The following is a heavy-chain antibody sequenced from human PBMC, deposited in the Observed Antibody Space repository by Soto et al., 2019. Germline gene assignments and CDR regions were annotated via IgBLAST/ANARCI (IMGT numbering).Heavy chain of an antibody. V-gene: IGHV3-33*01. Sequence: GSLRLSCAASGFTFSSYGMHWVRQAPGKGLEWVAVIWYDGSNKYYADSVKGRFTISRDNSKNTLYLQMNSLRAEDTAVYYCARDRGATVTTVFSDYWGQGTPVT. CDR1: GFTFSSYG. D-gene: IGHD4-4*01. CDR3: ARDRGATVTTVFSDY. J-gene: IGHJ4*02. CDR2: IWYDGSNK.